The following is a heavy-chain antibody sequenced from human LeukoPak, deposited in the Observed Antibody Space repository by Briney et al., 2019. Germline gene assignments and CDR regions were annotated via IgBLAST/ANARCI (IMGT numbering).Heavy chain of an antibody. V-gene: IGHV1-69*04. J-gene: IGHJ4*02. Sequence: ASVKVSCKASGYTFTSYGISWVRQAPGQGLEWMGRIIPILGIANYAQKFQGRVTITADKSTSTAYMELSSLRSEDTAVYYCARDRSGYDLDYFDYWGQGTLVTVSS. CDR3: ARDRSGYDLDYFDY. D-gene: IGHD5-12*01. CDR2: IIPILGIA. CDR1: GYTFTSYG.